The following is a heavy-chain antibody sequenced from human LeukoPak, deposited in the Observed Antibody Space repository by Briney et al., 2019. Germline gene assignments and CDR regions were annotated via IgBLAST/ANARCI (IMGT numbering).Heavy chain of an antibody. CDR3: ARQGSSSADY. D-gene: IGHD6-6*01. CDR2: IYYSGST. Sequence: NPSETLSLTCTVSGGSISSSSYYWGWIRQTPGKGLEWIGSIYYSGSTYYNPSLKSRVTISVDTSKNQFSLKLSSVTAADTAVYYCARQGSSSADYWGQGTLVTVSS. J-gene: IGHJ4*02. CDR1: GGSISSSSYY. V-gene: IGHV4-39*01.